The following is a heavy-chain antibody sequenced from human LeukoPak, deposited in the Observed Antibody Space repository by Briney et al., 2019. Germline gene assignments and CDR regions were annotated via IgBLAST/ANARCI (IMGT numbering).Heavy chain of an antibody. J-gene: IGHJ5*02. CDR1: GGSISSYY. Sequence: SETLSLTCTVSGGSISSYYWSWIRQPAGKGLEWIGRIYTSGSTNYNPSLKSRVTMSVDTSKNQFSLKLSSVTAADTAVYYCAREDTRFGELFGNWFDPWGQGTLVTVSS. CDR3: AREDTRFGELFGNWFDP. V-gene: IGHV4-4*07. CDR2: IYTSGST. D-gene: IGHD3-10*01.